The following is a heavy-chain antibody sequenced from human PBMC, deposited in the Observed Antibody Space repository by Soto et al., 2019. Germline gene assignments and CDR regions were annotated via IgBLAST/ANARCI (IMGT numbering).Heavy chain of an antibody. CDR2: ISYGGNNK. Sequence: QVQVVESGGGVVQPGGSLRLSCAASGFTFSTSAMHWVRQAPGKGLEWMAMISYGGNNKYYADSVKGRFTISRDISESPLYLQMHSLRTEDSAVYYCAREEFEAGRGHFGCWGQGTLVSVSS. CDR3: AREEFEAGRGHFGC. D-gene: IGHD6-13*01. V-gene: IGHV3-30-3*01. J-gene: IGHJ4*02. CDR1: GFTFSTSA.